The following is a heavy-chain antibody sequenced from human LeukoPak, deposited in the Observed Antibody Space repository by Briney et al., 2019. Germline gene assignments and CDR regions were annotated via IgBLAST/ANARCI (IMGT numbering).Heavy chain of an antibody. D-gene: IGHD1-14*01. CDR2: INAGNGNT. V-gene: IGHV1-3*01. CDR1: GYTFTSYA. J-gene: IGHJ4*02. Sequence: ASVKVSCKASGYTFTSYAMHWVRQAPGQRLEWMGWINAGNGNTKYSQKFQGRVTITRDTSASTAYMELSSLRSEDTAVYYCVRVPRNHDVFFDYWGQGTLVTVSS. CDR3: VRVPRNHDVFFDY.